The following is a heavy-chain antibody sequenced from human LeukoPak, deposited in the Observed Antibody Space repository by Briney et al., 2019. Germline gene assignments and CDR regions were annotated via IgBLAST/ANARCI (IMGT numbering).Heavy chain of an antibody. CDR1: GFTINTYA. CDR3: TRARVVTVPGTADYYFYMDV. D-gene: IGHD6-19*01. J-gene: IGHJ6*03. CDR2: MTTISTLM. Sequence: PGGSLRLSCAASGFTINTYAMNWVRQAPGKGLEWVSSMTTISTLMYYAASVKGRFTVSRDNAKNSLYLQMNSLRAEDTAVYYCTRARVVTVPGTADYYFYMDVWGRGTTVTVSS. V-gene: IGHV3-21*01.